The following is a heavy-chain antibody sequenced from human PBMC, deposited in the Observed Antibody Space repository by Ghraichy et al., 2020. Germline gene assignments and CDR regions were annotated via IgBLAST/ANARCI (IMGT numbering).Heavy chain of an antibody. J-gene: IGHJ3*02. Sequence: TLSLTCAVYGGSFSGYYWSWIRQPPGKGLEWSGEINHSGSTNYNPSLKSRVTISVDTSKNQFSLKLSSVTAADTAVYYCARGLKYGDAFDIWGQGTMVTVSS. D-gene: IGHD2/OR15-2a*01. CDR3: ARGLKYGDAFDI. CDR2: INHSGST. V-gene: IGHV4-34*01. CDR1: GGSFSGYY.